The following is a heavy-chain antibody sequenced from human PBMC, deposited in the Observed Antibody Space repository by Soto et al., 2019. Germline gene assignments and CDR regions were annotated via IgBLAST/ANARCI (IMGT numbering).Heavy chain of an antibody. J-gene: IGHJ6*02. Sequence: EVQLVESGGGLVKPGGSLRLSCAASGFTFSNYSMNWVRQAPGKGLEWVSSISSSSSYIYYADSVKGRFTISRDNAQNSLYLQMNNLRAEDTAVYYCARGKRYYFAMDVRGQGTTVTVSS. CDR2: ISSSSSYI. CDR3: ARGKRYYFAMDV. CDR1: GFTFSNYS. V-gene: IGHV3-21*01.